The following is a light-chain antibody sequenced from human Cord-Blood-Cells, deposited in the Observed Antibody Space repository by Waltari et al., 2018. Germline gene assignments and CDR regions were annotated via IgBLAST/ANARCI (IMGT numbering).Light chain of an antibody. CDR1: QSVLYISNNKNY. Sequence: DIVLTQSPDSLAVSLGERATIHCKSSQSVLYISNNKNYLAWYHQKPGQPPKLLIYWASTRESGVPDRFSGSGSGTDFTLTISSLQAEDVAVYYCQKYYSTPFTFGPGTKVDIK. CDR3: QKYYSTPFT. J-gene: IGKJ3*01. CDR2: WAS. V-gene: IGKV4-1*01.